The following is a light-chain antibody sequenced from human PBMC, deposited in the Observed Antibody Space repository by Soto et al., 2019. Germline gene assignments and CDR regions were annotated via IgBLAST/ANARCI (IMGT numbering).Light chain of an antibody. CDR1: QSVGSAF. CDR2: GSS. V-gene: IGKV3-20*01. CDR3: QYYANSMHT. J-gene: IGKJ2*01. Sequence: EVVVTQSPGILSLSPGETAALSCRASQSVGSAFLAWYQQRPGQSPRLLIYGSSTRAAGIPDKFSGSGSETNFTLTIIRLEPDDFAVYYCQYYANSMHTFGQGAKLEIK.